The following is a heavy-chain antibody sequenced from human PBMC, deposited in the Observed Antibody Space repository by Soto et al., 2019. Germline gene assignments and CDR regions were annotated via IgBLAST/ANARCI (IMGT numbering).Heavy chain of an antibody. CDR3: ARDYGDNVPYYFDY. CDR1: GFTFSSYA. J-gene: IGHJ4*02. CDR2: ISYDGSNK. Sequence: ESGGGVVQPGRSLRLSCAASGFTFSSYAMHWVRQAPGKGLEWVAVISYDGSNKYYADSVKGRFTISRDNSKNTLYLQMNSLRAEDTAVYYCARDYGDNVPYYFDYWGQGTLVTVSS. D-gene: IGHD4-17*01. V-gene: IGHV3-30-3*01.